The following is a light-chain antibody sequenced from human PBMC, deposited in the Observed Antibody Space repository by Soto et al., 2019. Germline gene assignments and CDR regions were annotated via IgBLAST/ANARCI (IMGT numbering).Light chain of an antibody. CDR2: DDS. CDR3: QVWDSVTDHVV. Sequence: SYELTQPPSESVAPGQTATFTCGGNSIGSKSVHWYQQKPGQAPVLVVYDDSDRPSGIPERFSGSNSGNTATLTISRVEAGDEADYYCQVWDSVTDHVVFGGGTKVTVL. CDR1: SIGSKS. V-gene: IGLV3-21*02. J-gene: IGLJ2*01.